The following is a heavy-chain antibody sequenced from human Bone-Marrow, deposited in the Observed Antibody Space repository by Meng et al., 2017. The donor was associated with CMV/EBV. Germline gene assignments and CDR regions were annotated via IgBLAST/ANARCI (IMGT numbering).Heavy chain of an antibody. J-gene: IGHJ5*02. CDR1: GGAISSGSYD. CDR3: ARHSSSWWRFDP. V-gene: IGHV4-39*01. D-gene: IGHD6-13*01. Sequence: AGSGGAISSGSYDWGWIRQPPGKGLEWIGSIYYSGSTYYNPSLKSRVTISVDTSKNQFSLKLSSVTAADTAVYYCARHSSSWWRFDPWGQGTLVTVSS. CDR2: IYYSGST.